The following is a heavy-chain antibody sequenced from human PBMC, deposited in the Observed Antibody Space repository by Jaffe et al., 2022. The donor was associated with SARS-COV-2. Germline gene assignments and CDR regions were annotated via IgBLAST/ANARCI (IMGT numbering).Heavy chain of an antibody. D-gene: IGHD3-16*02. J-gene: IGHJ5*01. CDR1: GDSVTSGGYY. V-gene: IGHV4-31*03. CDR3: TRDVIFDS. Sequence: QVQLQESGPGLVKPSQTLSLTCTVSGDSVTSGGYYWGWIRQHPGKGLEWIGYTYYRGNTYYNPSLKSRATIFVDTSKNQFSLRLTSVTAADTAVYYCTRDVIFDSWGPGTLVTVSS. CDR2: TYYRGNT.